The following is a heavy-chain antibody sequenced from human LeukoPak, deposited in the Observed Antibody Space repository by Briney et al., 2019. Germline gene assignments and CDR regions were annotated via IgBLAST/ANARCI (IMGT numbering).Heavy chain of an antibody. CDR3: ARESQYYFDL. V-gene: IGHV3-13*01. D-gene: IGHD6-19*01. J-gene: IGHJ4*02. CDR1: GFTLSNYD. CDR2: IGTAGDT. Sequence: VSLRPSCAASGFTLSNYDMHWVRQATGKGVEMGSVIGTAGDTYYPGSVKGRSTIYRENAKNAVYLRMNSLRAGDTAVYFFARESQYYFDLWGQGTLVTVSS.